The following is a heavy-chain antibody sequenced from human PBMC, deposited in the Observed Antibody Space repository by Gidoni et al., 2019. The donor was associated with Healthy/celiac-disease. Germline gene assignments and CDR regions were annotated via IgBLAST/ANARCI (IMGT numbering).Heavy chain of an antibody. CDR3: ARDRDYYDYVWGSYRYYFDY. CDR1: GFTFSSYS. D-gene: IGHD3-16*02. V-gene: IGHV3-48*01. Sequence: EVQLVESGGGLVQPGGSLRLSCAASGFTFSSYSMNWVRQAPGKGLEWVSYISSSSSTIYYADSVKGRFTISRDNAKNSLYLQMNSLRAEDTAVYYCARDRDYYDYVWGSYRYYFDYWGQGTLVTVSS. J-gene: IGHJ4*02. CDR2: ISSSSSTI.